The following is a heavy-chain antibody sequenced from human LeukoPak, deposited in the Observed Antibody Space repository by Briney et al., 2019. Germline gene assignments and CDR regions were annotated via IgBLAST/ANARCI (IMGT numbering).Heavy chain of an antibody. CDR2: INPNFGGT. J-gene: IGHJ2*01. D-gene: IGHD6-19*01. CDR1: GYTFTGYY. Sequence: ASVTVSCKASGYTFTGYYMHWVRQAPGQGLEWMGWINPNFGGTNYSQKFQGRVTMTRDTSISTAYMELRRLRSDDTAVYYCAREGLDSSGRYFDLWGRGTLVTVSS. V-gene: IGHV1-2*02. CDR3: AREGLDSSGRYFDL.